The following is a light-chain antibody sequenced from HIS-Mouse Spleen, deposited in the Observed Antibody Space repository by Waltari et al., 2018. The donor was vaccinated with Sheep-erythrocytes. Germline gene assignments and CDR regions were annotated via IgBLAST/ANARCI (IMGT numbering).Light chain of an antibody. V-gene: IGLV2-11*01. CDR2: DVS. CDR3: CSYAGSYNHV. CDR1: SSDVGGYKY. Sequence: QSALTQPRSVSGSPGQSVTISCTGTSSDVGGYKYVSWYQTHPGKAPKLMIYDVSKRPSGFPDRFSGSKSGNTASLTISGLQAEDEADYYCCSYAGSYNHVFATGTKVTVL. J-gene: IGLJ1*01.